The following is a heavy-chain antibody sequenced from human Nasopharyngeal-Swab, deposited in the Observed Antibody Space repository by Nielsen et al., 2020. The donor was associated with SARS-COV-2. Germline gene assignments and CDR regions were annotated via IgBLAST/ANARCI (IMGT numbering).Heavy chain of an antibody. Sequence: SETLSLTCTVSCGSISSYYWSWIREPPGKGLEWIGYIYYSGSTNYNPSLKSRVTISVDTSKNQFSLKLSSVTAADTAVYYCARGPLTTVDPFDYWGQGTLVTVSS. CDR1: CGSISSYY. CDR3: ARGPLTTVDPFDY. J-gene: IGHJ4*01. D-gene: IGHD4-23*01. V-gene: IGHV4-59*01. CDR2: IYYSGST.